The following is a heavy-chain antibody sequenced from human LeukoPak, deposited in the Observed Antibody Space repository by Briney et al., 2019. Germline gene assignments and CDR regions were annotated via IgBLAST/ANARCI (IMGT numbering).Heavy chain of an antibody. V-gene: IGHV4-59*01. Sequence: SSETLSLSWTVSGTIIEDYYGSWIRQPQGKRLEWIGYIYFSGHHTYSPPLESRVTMSLDAPRDHFSLQLNSVTAADTAVYYCARGHGYSGHALAYWGQGILVTVSS. CDR1: GTIIEDYY. D-gene: IGHD5-12*01. CDR3: ARGHGYSGHALAY. J-gene: IGHJ4*02. CDR2: IYFSGHH.